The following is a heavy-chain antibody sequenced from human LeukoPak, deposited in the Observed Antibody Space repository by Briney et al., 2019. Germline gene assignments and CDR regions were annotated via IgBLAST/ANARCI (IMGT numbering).Heavy chain of an antibody. Sequence: PGGSLRLSCEASGFTFSTFAMIWVRQPPGKGLEWVSSIFPSGGEIHYADSVRGRFTISRDNSKSTLSLQMNSLRAEDTAIYYCATYRQVLLPFESWGLGTLVTVSS. V-gene: IGHV3-23*01. CDR1: GFTFSTFA. D-gene: IGHD2-8*02. CDR2: IFPSGGEI. CDR3: ATYRQVLLPFES. J-gene: IGHJ4*02.